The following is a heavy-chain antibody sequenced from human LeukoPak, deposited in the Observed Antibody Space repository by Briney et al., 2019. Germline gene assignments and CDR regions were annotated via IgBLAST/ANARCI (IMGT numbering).Heavy chain of an antibody. V-gene: IGHV3-7*03. D-gene: IGHD6-13*01. J-gene: IGHJ4*02. CDR1: GFTFSSYA. CDR3: ARSIPYGTTWYGRSDY. CDR2: IKPDGTTK. Sequence: GGSPRLSCAASGFTFSSYAMHWVRQAPGRGLEWVANIKPDGTTKFYVDSVKGRFTISRDNALNSLYLQMNSLRAEDTAIYYCARSIPYGTTWYGRSDYWGQGTLVTVSS.